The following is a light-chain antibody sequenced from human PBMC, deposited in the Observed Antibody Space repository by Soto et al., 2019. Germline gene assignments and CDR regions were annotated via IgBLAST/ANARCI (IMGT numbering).Light chain of an antibody. J-gene: IGLJ2*01. Sequence: QSGLTQPPSASGSPGQSVTISCTGTSSDVGGYNDVSWYQQHPGKAPKLMIYEVSKRPSGVPDRFSGSKSGNTASLTVSGLQAEDEADYYCSSYAGSNNLGVFGGGTKVTVL. V-gene: IGLV2-8*01. CDR2: EVS. CDR3: SSYAGSNNLGV. CDR1: SSDVGGYND.